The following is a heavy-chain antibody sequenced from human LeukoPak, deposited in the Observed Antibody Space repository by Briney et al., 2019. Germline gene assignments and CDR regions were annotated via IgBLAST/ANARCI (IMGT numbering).Heavy chain of an antibody. CDR3: ARDPRIVAGLGFDI. J-gene: IGHJ3*02. CDR2: ISVYNGNT. Sequence: ASVKVSCKASGYTFTTYGISWVRQAPGQGLEWMGWISVYNGNTDYAQNLQGRVTMTTDTSTSTAYMELWSLRSDDTAVYHCARDPRIVAGLGFDIWGQGTMVTVSS. D-gene: IGHD6-13*01. CDR1: GYTFTTYG. V-gene: IGHV1-18*04.